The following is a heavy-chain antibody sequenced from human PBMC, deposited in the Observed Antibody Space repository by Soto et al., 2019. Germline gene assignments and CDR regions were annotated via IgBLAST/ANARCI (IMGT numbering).Heavy chain of an antibody. V-gene: IGHV1-2*04. CDR3: ARNYYSRRIVGATPYNYFDY. D-gene: IGHD1-26*01. CDR2: INPNSGGT. J-gene: IGHJ4*02. CDR1: GYTFTGYY. Sequence: QVQLVQSGAEVKKPGASVKVSCKASGYTFTGYYMHWVRQAPGQGLEWMGWINPNSGGTNYAQKFQGWVTMTRDTSISTAYMELSRLRSDDTAVYYCARNYYSRRIVGATPYNYFDYWGQGTLVTVSS.